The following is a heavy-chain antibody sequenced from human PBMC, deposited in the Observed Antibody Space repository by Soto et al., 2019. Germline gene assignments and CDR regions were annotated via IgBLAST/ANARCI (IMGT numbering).Heavy chain of an antibody. V-gene: IGHV4-4*02. CDR3: ARLIGNSWLDS. CDR1: GGSIISSNW. Sequence: SETLSLTCAVSGGSIISSNWWSWVRQPPGKGLEWIGEIYYSGNTNANPSLKSRVTLSLDKSKNHFSLMLSSVTPDDTALYYCARLIGNSWLDSWGQGTLVPVSS. CDR2: IYYSGNT. D-gene: IGHD2-8*01. J-gene: IGHJ5*01.